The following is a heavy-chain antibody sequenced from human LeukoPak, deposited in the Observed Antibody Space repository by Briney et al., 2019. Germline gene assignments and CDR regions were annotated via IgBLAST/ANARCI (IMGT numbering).Heavy chain of an antibody. CDR3: AKLTPPFIAVAAIDY. Sequence: PGGSLRLSCAASGFTFSSYVMHWVRQAPGKGLEWVAIISYDGSNEYYADSVKGRFTISRDNSKNTLYLQMNRLRPEDTAIYSCAKLTPPFIAVAAIDYWGQGTLVTVSS. D-gene: IGHD6-19*01. V-gene: IGHV3-30*04. J-gene: IGHJ4*02. CDR2: ISYDGSNE. CDR1: GFTFSSYV.